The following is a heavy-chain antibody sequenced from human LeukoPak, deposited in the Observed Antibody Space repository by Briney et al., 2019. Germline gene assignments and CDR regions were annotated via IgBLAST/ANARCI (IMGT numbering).Heavy chain of an antibody. CDR1: GFTFSSYW. Sequence: GGSLRLSCAASGFTFSSYWMSWVRQAPGKGLEWVANIKPDGSEKYYVDSVRGCFTISRDNAKNSLYLYMNSLRAEDTAVYYCARGSSGIAVRGLAWAWFDPWGQGTLVTVSS. D-gene: IGHD3-10*01. J-gene: IGHJ5*02. CDR2: IKPDGSEK. CDR3: ARGSSGIAVRGLAWAWFDP. V-gene: IGHV3-7*05.